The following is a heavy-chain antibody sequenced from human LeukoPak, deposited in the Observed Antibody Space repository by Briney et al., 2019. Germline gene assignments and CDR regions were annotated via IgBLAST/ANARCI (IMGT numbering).Heavy chain of an antibody. CDR2: IYVDGST. CDR1: GFTFSRSA. J-gene: IGHJ5*01. Sequence: GGSLRLSCAASGFTFSRSAMTWVRQAPGKGLEWVSGIYVDGSTYYADSVKGRFTISRDNSRNTLYLQMNSLRAEDTAVYYCPRITAYDDSWGQGTLVTVSS. V-gene: IGHV3-53*01. D-gene: IGHD1-20*01. CDR3: PRITAYDDS.